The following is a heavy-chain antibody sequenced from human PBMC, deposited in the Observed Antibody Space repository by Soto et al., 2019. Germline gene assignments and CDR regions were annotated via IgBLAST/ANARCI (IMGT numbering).Heavy chain of an antibody. D-gene: IGHD6-13*01. CDR3: AKALYSSSRGSENYYYYYGMDV. V-gene: IGHV3-23*01. CDR1: GFTFSSFA. Sequence: GSLRLSCAASGFTFSSFAMSWVRQAPGKGLEWVSGISPSGGKTYYADSVKGRFTISRDNSKNTLYLQMNSLRAEDTAVYYCAKALYSSSRGSENYYYYYGMDVWGQGTTVTVSS. CDR2: ISPSGGKT. J-gene: IGHJ6*02.